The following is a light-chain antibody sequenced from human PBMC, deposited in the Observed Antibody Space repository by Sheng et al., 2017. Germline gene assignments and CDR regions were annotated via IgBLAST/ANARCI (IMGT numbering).Light chain of an antibody. V-gene: IGKV3-15*01. J-gene: IGKJ2*01. CDR1: QSISTN. CDR2: DAS. CDR3: QQYNNWPPMYT. Sequence: MTQSPSTLSASVGDRVTITCRANQSISTNLAWYQQKPGQAPRLLIYDASTRASGLPARFSGSGSGTEFTLTISSLQSEDFAVYYCQQYNNWPPMYTFGQGTKLEIK.